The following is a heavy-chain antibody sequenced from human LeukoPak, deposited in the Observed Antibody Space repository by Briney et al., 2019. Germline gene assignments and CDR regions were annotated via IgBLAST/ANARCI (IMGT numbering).Heavy chain of an antibody. CDR3: AKGIEYSSPSDY. D-gene: IGHD6-6*01. CDR2: ISYDGSNK. CDR1: GFTFSSYG. J-gene: IGHJ4*02. Sequence: GRSLRLSCAASGFTFSSYGMHWVRQAPGKGLEWVAVISYDGSNKYYADSVKGRFTISRDNSKNTLYLQMNSLRAEDTAVYYCAKGIEYSSPSDYWGQGTLVTVSS. V-gene: IGHV3-30*18.